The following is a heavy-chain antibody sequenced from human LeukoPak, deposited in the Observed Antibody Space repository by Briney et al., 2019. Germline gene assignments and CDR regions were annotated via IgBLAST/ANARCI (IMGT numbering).Heavy chain of an antibody. CDR1: GGSFSGYY. J-gene: IGHJ4*02. Sequence: PSETLSLTCVVYGGSFSGYYWSWIRQPPGKGLEWIGDVNYSGSTNYNPSLESRVTISADTSKSQFPLKLSSVTAADTSVYYCARGRAVTRDFDYWGQGTLVRVSS. V-gene: IGHV4-34*01. CDR3: ARGRAVTRDFDY. D-gene: IGHD4-23*01. CDR2: VNYSGST.